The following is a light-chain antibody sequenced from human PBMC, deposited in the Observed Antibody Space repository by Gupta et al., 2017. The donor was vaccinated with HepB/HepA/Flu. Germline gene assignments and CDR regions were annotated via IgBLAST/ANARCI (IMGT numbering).Light chain of an antibody. V-gene: IGKV3-11*01. CDR3: QQRDNWPPR. CDR2: DAF. Sequence: ELALTQSPATLSLSPGDRANLSCSASQSISTHLGWYQQKPGQAPRLLIYDAFITATGIPARFSGSGSVTELTLTVSSLEPEDFAVYYFQQRDNWPPRFGQGTKVEVK. J-gene: IGKJ1*01. CDR1: QSISTH.